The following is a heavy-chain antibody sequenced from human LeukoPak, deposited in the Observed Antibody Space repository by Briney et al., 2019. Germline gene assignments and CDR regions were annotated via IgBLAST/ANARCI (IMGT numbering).Heavy chain of an antibody. J-gene: IGHJ6*02. CDR1: GFTFSSYA. Sequence: GGSLRLSCAASGFTFSSYAMHWVRQAPGKGLEWVSVIYSGGSTYYADSVKGRFTISRDNSKNTLYLQMNSLRAEDTAVYYCARVDIVGALDYYYGMVVWGQGTTVTVSS. D-gene: IGHD1-26*01. CDR3: ARVDIVGALDYYYGMVV. V-gene: IGHV3-53*01. CDR2: IYSGGST.